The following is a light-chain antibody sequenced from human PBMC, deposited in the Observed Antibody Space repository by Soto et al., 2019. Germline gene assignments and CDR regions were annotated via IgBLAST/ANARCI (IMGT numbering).Light chain of an antibody. CDR2: KAS. CDR1: QSISIW. CDR3: HLYNSDST. V-gene: IGKV1-5*03. J-gene: IGKJ1*01. Sequence: IQMTQSPSTLSASVGYRVTITCRASQSISIWVAWYQQKPGKAPKLLIYKASSLEREVPSRCRGSGSGTQFPLTINSPQADASATDYGHLYNSDSTFGKGTKVEIK.